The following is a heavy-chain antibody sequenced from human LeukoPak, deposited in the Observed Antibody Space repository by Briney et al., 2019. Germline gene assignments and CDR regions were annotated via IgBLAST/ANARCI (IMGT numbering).Heavy chain of an antibody. Sequence: GGSLRLSCAASEFTVSSNYMSWVRQAPGKGLEWVSVIYSGGSTYYADSVKGRFTISSDNSKNTLYLQMNSLRAEDTAVYYCAREPRRDYFDYWGQGTLVTVSS. CDR3: AREPRRDYFDY. CDR1: EFTVSSNY. J-gene: IGHJ4*02. CDR2: IYSGGST. D-gene: IGHD1-14*01. V-gene: IGHV3-53*01.